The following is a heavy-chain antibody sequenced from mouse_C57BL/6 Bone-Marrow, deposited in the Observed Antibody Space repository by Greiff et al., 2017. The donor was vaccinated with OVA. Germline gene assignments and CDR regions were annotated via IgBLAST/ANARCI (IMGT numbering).Heavy chain of an antibody. J-gene: IGHJ2*01. CDR3: ATLITTAPFDY. CDR1: GYTFTSYG. V-gene: IGHV1-81*01. D-gene: IGHD1-1*01. CDR2: IYPRSGNT. Sequence: ESGAELARPGASVKLSCKASGYTFTSYGISWVKQRTGQGLEWIGEIYPRSGNTYYNEKFKGKATLTADKSSSTAYMELRSLTSEDSAVYFCATLITTAPFDYWGQGTTLTVSS.